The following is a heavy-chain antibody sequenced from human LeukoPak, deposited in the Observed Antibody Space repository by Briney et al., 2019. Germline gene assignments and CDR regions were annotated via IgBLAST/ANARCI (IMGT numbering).Heavy chain of an antibody. CDR2: IYTSGST. D-gene: IGHD5-18*01. Sequence: SETLSLTCTVSGGSITSYYWSWIRQPAGKGLEWIGRIYTSGSTNYNPSLKSRVTMSVDTSKNQFSLKLSSVTAADTAVYYCARERIGYSYGLYYFDYWGQGTLVTVSS. CDR3: ARERIGYSYGLYYFDY. J-gene: IGHJ4*02. V-gene: IGHV4-4*07. CDR1: GGSITSYY.